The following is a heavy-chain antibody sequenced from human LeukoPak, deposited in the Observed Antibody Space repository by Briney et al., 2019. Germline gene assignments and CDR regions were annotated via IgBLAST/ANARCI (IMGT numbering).Heavy chain of an antibody. CDR2: INIDGSST. V-gene: IGHV3-74*01. D-gene: IGHD2-21*02. Sequence: PGGSLRLSCAASGFTFSSYWMQWVRQAPGKGLVWVSRINIDGSSTRYADSVKGRLTISRDNAKNTLYLQMNSLRDEDTAVYYCVRGAVTGQQCDNWGQGTLVTVSS. J-gene: IGHJ4*02. CDR3: VRGAVTGQQCDN. CDR1: GFTFSSYW.